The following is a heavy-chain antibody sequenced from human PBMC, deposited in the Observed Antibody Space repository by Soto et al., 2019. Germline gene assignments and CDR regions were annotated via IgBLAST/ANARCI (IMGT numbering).Heavy chain of an antibody. CDR3: AKDLRAAAGTAYYYYGMDV. CDR1: GFTVSSSY. D-gene: IGHD6-13*01. J-gene: IGHJ6*02. CDR2: IYSGGST. Sequence: AGGSLRLSCAASGFTVSSSYMSWVRQAPGKGLEWVSVIYSGGSTYYADSVKGRFTISRDNSENTLYLQMNSLRAEDTAVYYCAKDLRAAAGTAYYYYGMDVWGQGTTVTVSS. V-gene: IGHV3-53*05.